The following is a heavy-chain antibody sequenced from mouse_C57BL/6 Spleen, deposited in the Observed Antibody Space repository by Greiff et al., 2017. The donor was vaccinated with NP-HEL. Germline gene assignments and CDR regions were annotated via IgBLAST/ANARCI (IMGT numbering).Heavy chain of an antibody. CDR3: ARNYYSNYGGFAY. J-gene: IGHJ3*01. CDR1: GYTFTSYW. Sequence: LQESGAELVKPGASVKLSCKASGYTFTSYWMQWVKQRPGQGLEWIGEIDPSDSYTNYNQKFKGKATLTVDISSSTAYMQLSSLTSEDSAVYYCARNYYSNYGGFAYWGQGTLVTVSA. CDR2: IDPSDSYT. D-gene: IGHD2-5*01. V-gene: IGHV1-50*01.